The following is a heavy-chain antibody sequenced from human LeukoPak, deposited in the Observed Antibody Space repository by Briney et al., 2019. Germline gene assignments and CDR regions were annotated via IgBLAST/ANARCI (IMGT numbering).Heavy chain of an antibody. CDR1: GYSISSGYY. V-gene: IGHV4-38-2*02. CDR3: ARSYDILTGYPSWFDP. J-gene: IGHJ5*02. CDR2: IYHSGST. D-gene: IGHD3-9*01. Sequence: SETLSLTCTVSGYSISSGYYWGWIRQPPGKGLEWIGSIYHSGSTYYNPSLKSRVTISVDTSKNQFSLKLSSVTAADTAVYYCARSYDILTGYPSWFDPWGQGTLVTVSS.